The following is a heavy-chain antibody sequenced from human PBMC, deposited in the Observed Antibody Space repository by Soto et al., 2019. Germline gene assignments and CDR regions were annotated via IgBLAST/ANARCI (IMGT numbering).Heavy chain of an antibody. D-gene: IGHD6-13*01. J-gene: IGHJ6*02. CDR1: GGSVSSGSYY. Sequence: SETLSRTCTVSGGSVSSGSYYWSWIRQPPGKGLEWIGYIYYSGSTNYNPSLKSRVTISVDTSKNQFSLKLSSVTAADTAVYYCARVAAAGKDYYYGMDVWGQGTTVTVSS. CDR2: IYYSGST. CDR3: ARVAAAGKDYYYGMDV. V-gene: IGHV4-61*01.